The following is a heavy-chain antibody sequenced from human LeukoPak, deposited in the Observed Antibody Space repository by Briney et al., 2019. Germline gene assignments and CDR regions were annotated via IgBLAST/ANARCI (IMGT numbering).Heavy chain of an antibody. CDR1: GGSISRYY. V-gene: IGHV4-59*01. CDR3: ARGGIGAAGPVGY. D-gene: IGHD6-13*01. J-gene: IGHJ4*02. CDR2: IYYSGST. Sequence: SSETLSLTCTVSGGSISRYYWSWIRQPPGKRLEWIGYIYYSGSTNYNPSLKSRVTISVDTSKNQISLKLSSVTAADTAVYYCARGGIGAAGPVGYWGQGTLVTVFS.